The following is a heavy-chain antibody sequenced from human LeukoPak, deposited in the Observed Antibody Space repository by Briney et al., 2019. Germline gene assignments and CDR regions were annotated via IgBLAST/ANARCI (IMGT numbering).Heavy chain of an antibody. CDR2: IWYDGSNK. V-gene: IGHV3-33*01. D-gene: IGHD3-16*02. J-gene: IGHJ4*02. Sequence: GGSLRLSCAASGFTFSSYGMHWVRQAPGKGLEWVAVIWYDGSNKYYADSVKGRFTISRGNSKNTLYLQMNSLRAEDTAVYYCARERLGELSLVDYWGQGTLVTVSS. CDR3: ARERLGELSLVDY. CDR1: GFTFSSYG.